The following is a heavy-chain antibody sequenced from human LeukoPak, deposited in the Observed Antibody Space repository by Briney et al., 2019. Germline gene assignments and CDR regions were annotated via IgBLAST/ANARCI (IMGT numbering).Heavy chain of an antibody. CDR2: IYYSGST. CDR1: GGSISSYY. J-gene: IGHJ4*02. V-gene: IGHV4-59*01. Sequence: SETLSLTCTVSGGSISSYYWSWIRQPPGKGLEWIGYIYYSGSTNYNPSLKSRVTISVDTSKNQFSLKLSSVTAADTAVYYCARGGGSGSYYKVGYFDYWGQGTLVTVSS. CDR3: ARGGGSGSYYKVGYFDY. D-gene: IGHD3-10*01.